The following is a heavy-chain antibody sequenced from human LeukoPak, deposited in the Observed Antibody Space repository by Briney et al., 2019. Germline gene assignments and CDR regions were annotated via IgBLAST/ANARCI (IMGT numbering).Heavy chain of an antibody. CDR3: ARGVRGVIITYYYYGMDV. CDR1: GGSFSGYY. D-gene: IGHD3-10*01. Sequence: SETLSLTCAVYGGSFSGYYWSWIRQPPGKGLEWIGEINHSGSTNYNPSLKSRVTISVDTSKNQFSLKLSSVTAADTAVYYCARGVRGVIITYYYYGMDVWGQGTTVTVSS. V-gene: IGHV4-34*01. J-gene: IGHJ6*02. CDR2: INHSGST.